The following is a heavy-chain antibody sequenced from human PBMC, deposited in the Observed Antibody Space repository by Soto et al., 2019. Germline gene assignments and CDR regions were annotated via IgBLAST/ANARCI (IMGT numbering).Heavy chain of an antibody. V-gene: IGHV3-23*01. J-gene: IGHJ4*02. D-gene: IGHD6-19*01. CDR2: ISGSGGST. CDR1: GFTFSSSA. CDR3: AKIGRDSSGWRFDLGSFDY. Sequence: GGSLRLSCAASGFTFSSSAMTWVRQAPGKGLEWVSAISGSGGSTYYADSVKGRFTISRDNSKNTLYLQTNSLRAEDMAVYYCAKIGRDSSGWRFDLGSFDYWGQGTLVTVSS.